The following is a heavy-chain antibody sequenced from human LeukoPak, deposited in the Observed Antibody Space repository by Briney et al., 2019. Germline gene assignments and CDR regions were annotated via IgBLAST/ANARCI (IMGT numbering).Heavy chain of an antibody. J-gene: IGHJ4*02. Sequence: PSETLSLTCTVSGGSVSSGTYYWSWIRQPPGKGLEWIGYIYYSGNTNHNPSLKSRVTISLDTSKNQFSLKLSSVTAADTAVYYCARRTKYSRYDYWGQGTLVTVSS. CDR2: IYYSGNT. CDR3: ARRTKYSRYDY. CDR1: GGSVSSGTYY. V-gene: IGHV4-61*01. D-gene: IGHD6-6*01.